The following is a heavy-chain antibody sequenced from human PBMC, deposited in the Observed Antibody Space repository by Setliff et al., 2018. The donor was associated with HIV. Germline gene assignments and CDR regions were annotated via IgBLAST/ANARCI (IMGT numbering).Heavy chain of an antibody. V-gene: IGHV3-21*01. Sequence: PGGSLRLSCAGSGFTFDYYAMAWVRQAPGKGLEWVSSISSSSNYIYYADSVRGRFTISRDNAKNSLYLQMNNLRAEDTAVYYCARAGYSSSWRGEPRRYYFDYWGQGTLVTVSS. D-gene: IGHD6-13*01. CDR2: ISSSSNYI. CDR3: ARAGYSSSWRGEPRRYYFDY. CDR1: GFTFDYYA. J-gene: IGHJ4*02.